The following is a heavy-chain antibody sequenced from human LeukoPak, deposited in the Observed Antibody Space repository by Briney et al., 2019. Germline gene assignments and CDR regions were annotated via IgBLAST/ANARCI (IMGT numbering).Heavy chain of an antibody. J-gene: IGHJ4*02. CDR2: IYYSGST. D-gene: IGHD1-26*01. Sequence: TSETLSLTCTVSGGSISSYYWSWIRQPPGKGLEWIGYIYYSGSTNYNPSLKSRVTISVDTSKNQFSLKLSSVTAADTAVYYCARHEGELLPTYYFDYWGQGTLVTVSS. V-gene: IGHV4-59*08. CDR3: ARHEGELLPTYYFDY. CDR1: GGSISSYY.